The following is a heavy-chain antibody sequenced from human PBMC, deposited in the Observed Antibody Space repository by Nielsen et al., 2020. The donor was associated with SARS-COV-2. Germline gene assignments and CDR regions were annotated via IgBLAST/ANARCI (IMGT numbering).Heavy chain of an antibody. CDR1: GFTFSSYS. CDR3: ARDPAAAGTPNWFDP. V-gene: IGHV3-21*01. Sequence: GGSLRLSCAASGFTFSSYSMNWVRQAPGKGLEWVSSISSSSSYIYYADSVKGRFTISRDNAKNSLYLQMNSLRAEDTAVYYCARDPAAAGTPNWFDPWGQGTLVTVSS. J-gene: IGHJ5*02. D-gene: IGHD6-13*01. CDR2: ISSSSSYI.